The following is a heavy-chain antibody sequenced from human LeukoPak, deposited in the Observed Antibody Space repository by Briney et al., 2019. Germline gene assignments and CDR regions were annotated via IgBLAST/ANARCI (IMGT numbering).Heavy chain of an antibody. V-gene: IGHV4-39*07. Sequence: SETLSLTCTVSGVSISSSSYYWGWIRQPPGKGLEWIGSIYYSGSTNYNPSLKSRVTISVDTSKNQFSLKLSSVTAADTAVYYCARGVGASTDYWGQGTLVTVSS. CDR1: GVSISSSSYY. D-gene: IGHD1-26*01. CDR3: ARGVGASTDY. J-gene: IGHJ4*02. CDR2: IYYSGST.